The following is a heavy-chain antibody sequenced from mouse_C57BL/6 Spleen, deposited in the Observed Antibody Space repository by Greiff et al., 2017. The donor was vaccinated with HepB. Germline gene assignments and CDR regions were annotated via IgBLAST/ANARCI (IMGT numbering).Heavy chain of an antibody. CDR3: ADLSRYAMDY. V-gene: IGHV1-22*01. D-gene: IGHD2-3*01. Sequence: EVQLQQSGPELVKPGASVKMSCKASGYTFTDYNMHWVKQSHGKSLEWIGYINPNNGGTSYNQKFKGKATLTVNKSSSTAYMELRSLTSEDSSVYYCADLSRYAMDYWGQGTSVTVSS. CDR2: INPNNGGT. J-gene: IGHJ4*01. CDR1: GYTFTDYN.